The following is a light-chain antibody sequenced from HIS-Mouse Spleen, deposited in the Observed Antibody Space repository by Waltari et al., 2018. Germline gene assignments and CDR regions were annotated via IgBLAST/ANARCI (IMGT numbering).Light chain of an antibody. CDR2: EDS. Sequence: SYELTQPPSVSVSPGQTARIPCSGDALPKKYAYWYQQKSGQAPVLVIYEDSQRPSGIPESLSGSSSGTMATLTISGAQVEDEADYYCYSTDSSGNHRVFGGGTKLTVL. J-gene: IGLJ2*01. CDR1: ALPKKY. CDR3: YSTDSSGNHRV. V-gene: IGLV3-10*01.